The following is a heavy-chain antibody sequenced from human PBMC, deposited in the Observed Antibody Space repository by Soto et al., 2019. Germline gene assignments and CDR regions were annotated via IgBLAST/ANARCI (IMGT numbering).Heavy chain of an antibody. V-gene: IGHV3-48*03. CDR2: ISRSGTTV. CDR1: GFTFRNYE. CDR3: ARSTVTSAPGMDV. J-gene: IGHJ6*02. Sequence: EVQLEESGGGLVKPGGSLRLSCAASGFTFRNYEMNWVRQAPGQGLEWMSYISRSGTTVYYAGSVTGRFTISRDNAKNSLYLQMHSLRAEDTALYYCARSTVTSAPGMDVWGQGTTVNVSS. D-gene: IGHD4-17*01.